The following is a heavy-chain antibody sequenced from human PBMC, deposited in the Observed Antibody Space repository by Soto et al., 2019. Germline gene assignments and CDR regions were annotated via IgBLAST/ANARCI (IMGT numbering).Heavy chain of an antibody. CDR1: GFTFSSYS. V-gene: IGHV3-21*01. D-gene: IGHD1-26*01. CDR2: ISSSSSYI. CDR3: ARDQGGSYSFYYYYGMDV. Sequence: GGSLRLSCAASGFTFSSYSMNWVRQAPGKGLEWVSSISSSSSYIYYADSVKGRFTISRDNAKNSLYLQMNSLGAEDTAVYYCARDQGGSYSFYYYYGMDVWGQGTTVTVSS. J-gene: IGHJ6*02.